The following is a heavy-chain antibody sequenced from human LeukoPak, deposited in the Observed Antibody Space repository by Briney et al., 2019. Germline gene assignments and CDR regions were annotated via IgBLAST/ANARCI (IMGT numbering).Heavy chain of an antibody. CDR1: GFTFSSYR. D-gene: IGHD6-13*01. J-gene: IGHJ4*02. CDR3: AKDRGSSSPVDY. V-gene: IGHV3-30*18. Sequence: RRSLRLSCAASGFTFSSYRMHRVRQAPGKGPERVAVISYDGSNRYYADSVKGRFTISRDNSKNTLYLQMNSLRAEDTAVYYCAKDRGSSSPVDYWGQGTLVIVSS. CDR2: ISYDGSNR.